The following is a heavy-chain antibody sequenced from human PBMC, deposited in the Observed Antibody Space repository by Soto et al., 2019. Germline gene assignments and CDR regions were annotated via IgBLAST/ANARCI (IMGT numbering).Heavy chain of an antibody. Sequence: QVTLKESGPTLVKPTQTLTLTCTFSGFSLSSPGLNVGWIRQPPGKALERLAMIYWDDDKRFNPSLKSRLTITNDTSKNQVVLTVPNMDPVDTSTYHCANSESSSCLCDSRGQGTLVTVSS. CDR3: ANSESSSCLCDS. J-gene: IGHJ4*02. CDR1: GFSLSSPGLN. CDR2: IYWDDDK. D-gene: IGHD6-13*01. V-gene: IGHV2-5*02.